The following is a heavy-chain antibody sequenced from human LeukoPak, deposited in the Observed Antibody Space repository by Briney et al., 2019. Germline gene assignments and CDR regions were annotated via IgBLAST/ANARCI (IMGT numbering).Heavy chain of an antibody. Sequence: PGGSLRLSCAASGFTFSDYYMSWIRQAPGKGLEWVTYIGSSGSTIYYADSVKGRFTISRDNAKNSLYLQMNSLRAEDTAVYHCARSPGHSGFRFDPWGQGTLVTVSS. CDR1: GFTFSDYY. CDR2: IGSSGSTI. CDR3: ARSPGHSGFRFDP. J-gene: IGHJ5*02. D-gene: IGHD1-26*01. V-gene: IGHV3-11*01.